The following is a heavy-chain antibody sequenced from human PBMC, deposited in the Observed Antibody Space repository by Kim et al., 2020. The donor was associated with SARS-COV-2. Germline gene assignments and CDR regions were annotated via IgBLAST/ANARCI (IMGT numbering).Heavy chain of an antibody. D-gene: IGHD6-13*01. CDR1: GGSISSYY. CDR3: ARGKIAADY. Sequence: SETLSLTCTVSGGSISSYYWSWIRQPPGKGLEWIGYIYYSGSTNYNPSIKSRVTISVDTSKNQFSLKLSSVTAAETAVYYCARGKIAADYWGQGTLVTVSS. V-gene: IGHV4-59*13. J-gene: IGHJ4*02. CDR2: IYYSGST.